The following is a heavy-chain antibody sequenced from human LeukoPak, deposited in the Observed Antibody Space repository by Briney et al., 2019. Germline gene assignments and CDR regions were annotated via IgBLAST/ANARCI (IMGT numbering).Heavy chain of an antibody. J-gene: IGHJ4*02. CDR1: GGSISSGGYY. CDR3: ARAANYGSGTLDY. Sequence: PSESLSLTCTVSGGSISSGGYYWSWIRQPPGKGLEWIGYIYYSGSTNYNPSLKSRVTISVDTSKTQFSLKLSSVTAADTAVYYCARAANYGSGTLDYWGQGTLVTVSS. CDR2: IYYSGST. D-gene: IGHD3-10*01. V-gene: IGHV4-61*08.